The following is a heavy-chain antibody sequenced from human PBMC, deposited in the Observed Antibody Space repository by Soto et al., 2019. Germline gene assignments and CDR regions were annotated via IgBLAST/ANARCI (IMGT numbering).Heavy chain of an antibody. Sequence: SETLSLTCAVSGGSISSGGYSWSWIRQPPGKGLEWIGYIYHSGSTYYNPSLKSRVTISVDRSKNQFSLKLSSVTAADTAVYYCARGEGSSSWFDPWGQGTLVTVSS. D-gene: IGHD2-2*01. J-gene: IGHJ5*02. V-gene: IGHV4-30-2*01. CDR1: GGSISSGGYS. CDR2: IYHSGST. CDR3: ARGEGSSSWFDP.